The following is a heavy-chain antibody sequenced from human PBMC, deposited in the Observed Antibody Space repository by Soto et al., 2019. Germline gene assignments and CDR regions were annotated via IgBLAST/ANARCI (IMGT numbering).Heavy chain of an antibody. D-gene: IGHD1-26*01. CDR1: GDTFTGYY. CDR3: AVRTEREVGWYFDL. V-gene: IGHV1-2*04. J-gene: IGHJ2*01. Sequence: QVQLVQSGAEVKKPGASVKVSCKASGDTFTGYYMHWVRQAPGQGLEWMGWINPNSGGTKYAQKFQGWVTMTRDTSISTAYMELSRLRSDDTAVYYCAVRTEREVGWYFDLWGRGTLVNVS. CDR2: INPNSGGT.